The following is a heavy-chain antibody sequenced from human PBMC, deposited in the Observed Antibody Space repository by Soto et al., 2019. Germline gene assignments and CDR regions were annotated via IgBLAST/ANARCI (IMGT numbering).Heavy chain of an antibody. V-gene: IGHV1-46*04. J-gene: IGHJ4*02. CDR3: AREGDGYKYFDQ. Sequence: GASVEVSCKASGHTFANYYLHWVRQAPGQGLEWMGLINPRDDSIDYAQKLRGRVTVTRDTSTSTVYMELTSLRSHDTAVYYCAREGDGYKYFDQWGQGTLVTVSS. CDR2: INPRDDSI. D-gene: IGHD5-12*01. CDR1: GHTFANYY.